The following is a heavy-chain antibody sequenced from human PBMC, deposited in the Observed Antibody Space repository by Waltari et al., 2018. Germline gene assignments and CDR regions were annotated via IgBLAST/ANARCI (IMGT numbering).Heavy chain of an antibody. Sequence: QAHLVGTGGGVVQPGRSLRLSCAASGFTFSRNDVDWDRQAPGKGLEGVAVVSSARYKIHNADSVKARLPISRDTSQNTMNLQMNSLRGSASAPTLFPLVSW. CDR2: VSSARYKI. J-gene: IGHJ5*01. CDR3: PLVS. CDR1: GFTFSRND. V-gene: IGHV3-30*01. D-gene: IGHD3-3*01.